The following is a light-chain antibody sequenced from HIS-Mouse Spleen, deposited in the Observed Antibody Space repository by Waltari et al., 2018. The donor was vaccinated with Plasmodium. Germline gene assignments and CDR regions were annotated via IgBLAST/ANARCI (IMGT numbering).Light chain of an antibody. CDR2: GAS. CDR3: QQYNNWPRT. V-gene: IGKV3-15*01. CDR1: QSVSSN. Sequence: EIVMTQSPATLSVSQGERANLSCRARQSVSSNLAWYQQKPGQAPRLLIYGASTRATGIPARFSGSGSGTEFTLTISSMQSEDFAVYYCQQYNNWPRTFGQGTKVEIK. J-gene: IGKJ1*01.